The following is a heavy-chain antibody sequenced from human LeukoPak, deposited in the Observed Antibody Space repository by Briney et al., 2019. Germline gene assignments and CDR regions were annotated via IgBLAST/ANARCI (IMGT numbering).Heavy chain of an antibody. CDR3: AREGSGSYYKYFDY. V-gene: IGHV3-7*03. CDR1: GFTFSSYW. Sequence: PGGSLRLSCAASGFTFSSYWMSWVRQAPGKGLEWVANIKQDGSEKYYVDSVKGRFTISRDNAKNSLYLQMNSLRAEDTAVYYCAREGSGSYYKYFDYWGQGTLVTVSS. J-gene: IGHJ4*02. CDR2: IKQDGSEK. D-gene: IGHD3-10*01.